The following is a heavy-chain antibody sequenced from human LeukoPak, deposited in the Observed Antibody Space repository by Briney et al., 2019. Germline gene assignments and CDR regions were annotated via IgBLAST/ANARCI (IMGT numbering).Heavy chain of an antibody. J-gene: IGHJ3*02. V-gene: IGHV4-39*01. Sequence: SETLSLTCTVSGGSISSSSYYWGWIRQPPGKGLGWIGSIYYSGSTYYNPSLKSRVTISVDTSKNQFSLKLSSVTAADTAVYYCARLVVVVAATRSDAFDIWGQGTMVTVSS. CDR1: GGSISSSSYY. CDR3: ARLVVVVAATRSDAFDI. CDR2: IYYSGST. D-gene: IGHD2-15*01.